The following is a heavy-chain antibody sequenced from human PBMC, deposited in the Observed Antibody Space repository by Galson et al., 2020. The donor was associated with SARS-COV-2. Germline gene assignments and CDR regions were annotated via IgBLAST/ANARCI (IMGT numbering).Heavy chain of an antibody. J-gene: IGHJ6*02. Sequence: GGSLRLSCAASGFTFSSYSMNWVRQAPGKGLEWVSYISSSSSTIYYADSVKGRFTISRDNAKNSLYLQMNSLRAEDTAVYYCARDRSRSSSWYDYYYYGMDVWGQGTTVTVSS. CDR3: ARDRSRSSSWYDYYYYGMDV. V-gene: IGHV3-48*01. D-gene: IGHD6-13*01. CDR2: ISSSSSTI. CDR1: GFTFSSYS.